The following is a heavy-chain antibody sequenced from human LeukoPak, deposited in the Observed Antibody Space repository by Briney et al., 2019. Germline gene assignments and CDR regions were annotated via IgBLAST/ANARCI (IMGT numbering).Heavy chain of an antibody. Sequence: PSETLSLTCTVSGGSISSSSYYWGWIRQPPGKGLEWIGSIYYSGSTYYNPSLKSRVTIPVDTSKNQFSLKLSSVTAADTAVYYCARGRRASMVRGVNNWFDPWGQGTLVTVSS. D-gene: IGHD3-10*01. V-gene: IGHV4-39*07. CDR1: GGSISSSSYY. CDR2: IYYSGST. CDR3: ARGRRASMVRGVNNWFDP. J-gene: IGHJ5*02.